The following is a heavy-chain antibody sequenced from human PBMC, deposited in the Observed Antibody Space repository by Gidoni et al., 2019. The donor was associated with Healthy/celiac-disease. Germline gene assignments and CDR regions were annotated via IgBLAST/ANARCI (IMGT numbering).Heavy chain of an antibody. CDR1: GGSFSGYY. V-gene: IGHV4-34*01. Sequence: QVQLQQWGAGLLKPSETLSLTCAVYGGSFSGYYWSWIRQPPGKGLEWIGEINHRGSTNYNPSLKSRVTISVDTSKNQFSLKLSSVTAADTAVYYCAGRSGGSCYDYWGQGTLVTVSS. CDR2: INHRGST. D-gene: IGHD2-15*01. J-gene: IGHJ4*02. CDR3: AGRSGGSCYDY.